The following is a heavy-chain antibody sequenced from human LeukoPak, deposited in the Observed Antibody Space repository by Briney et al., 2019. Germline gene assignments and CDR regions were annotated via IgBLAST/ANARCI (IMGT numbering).Heavy chain of an antibody. Sequence: GGSLRLSCAASGFTFSANWRSWFRQAPGKGLEWVAHIKPDGSETYYVDAVKGRFTISRENAKNSVSLQMNSPRAEDTAVYYCATAVSVAGDSWGQGTLVTVSS. CDR2: IKPDGSET. J-gene: IGHJ5*01. D-gene: IGHD6-19*01. V-gene: IGHV3-7*01. CDR1: GFTFSANW. CDR3: ATAVSVAGDS.